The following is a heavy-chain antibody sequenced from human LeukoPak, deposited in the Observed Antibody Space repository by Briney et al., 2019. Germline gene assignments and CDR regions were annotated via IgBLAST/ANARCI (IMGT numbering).Heavy chain of an antibody. Sequence: PGRSLRLSCAASGFTFSSYAMHWVRQAPGKGLEWVAVISYDGSNKYYADSVEGRFTISRDNSKNTVYLQINSLRAEDTAVYFCVRGGGERSFDSWGQGTLVTVSS. D-gene: IGHD4-17*01. J-gene: IGHJ4*02. CDR3: VRGGGERSFDS. V-gene: IGHV3-30-3*01. CDR2: ISYDGSNK. CDR1: GFTFSSYA.